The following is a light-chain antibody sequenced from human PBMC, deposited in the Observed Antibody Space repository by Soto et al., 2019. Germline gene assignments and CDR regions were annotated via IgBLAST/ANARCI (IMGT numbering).Light chain of an antibody. V-gene: IGLV1-47*01. J-gene: IGLJ1*01. Sequence: QSVLTQPPSASGTPGQRVTISCSGSRSNIGRNYVYWYQHIPGTAPKLLIQTNNERPSGVPDRFSGSKSGTSVSLAISGLRSEDEATYYCGSITRSTTSVFGTGTKVTVL. CDR3: GSITRSTTSV. CDR2: TNN. CDR1: RSNIGRNY.